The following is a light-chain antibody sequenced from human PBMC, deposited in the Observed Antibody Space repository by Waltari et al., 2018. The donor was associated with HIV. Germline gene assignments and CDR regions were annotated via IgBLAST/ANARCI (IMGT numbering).Light chain of an antibody. CDR2: GAS. V-gene: IGKV1D-12*01. J-gene: IGKJ5*01. CDR1: QGLSSW. Sequence: DIQMTQSPSSVSASLGDRVTITCRATQGLSSWLAWYQQKPGKAPKLLISGASILQRGISSRFSGRGSGTDFTLTITSLQPEDIATYYCQQTNYFPITFGQGTRLEIK. CDR3: QQTNYFPIT.